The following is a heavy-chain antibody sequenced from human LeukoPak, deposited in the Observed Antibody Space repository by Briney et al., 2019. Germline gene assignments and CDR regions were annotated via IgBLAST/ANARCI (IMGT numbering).Heavy chain of an antibody. J-gene: IGHJ4*02. V-gene: IGHV4-34*01. CDR3: ARGSPYYCSGGSCRGFFDY. CDR1: GGSFSGYY. CDR2: INHSGST. Sequence: PSETLSLTCAVYGGSFSGYYWSWIRQPPGKGLEWIGEINHSGSTNYNPSLKSRVTISVDTSKNQFSLKLSSVTAADTAVYYCARGSPYYCSGGSCRGFFDYWGQETLVTVSS. D-gene: IGHD2-15*01.